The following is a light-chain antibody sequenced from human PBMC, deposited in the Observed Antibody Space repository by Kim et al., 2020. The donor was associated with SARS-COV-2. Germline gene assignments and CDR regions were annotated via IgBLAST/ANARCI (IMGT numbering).Light chain of an antibody. CDR1: TSDVGGYNY. V-gene: IGLV2-14*03. CDR3: NSYTTSSTRV. CDR2: GVN. Sequence: GLSIALACTVTTSDVGGYNYVSWYQRHPGKAPKLIIYGVNNRPSGVSDRFSGSKSGSTASLTISGLQAEDEAYYYCNSYTTSSTRVFGGGTQLTVL. J-gene: IGLJ3*02.